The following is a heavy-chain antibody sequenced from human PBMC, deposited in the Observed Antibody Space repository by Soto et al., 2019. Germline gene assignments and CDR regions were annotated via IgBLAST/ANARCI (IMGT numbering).Heavy chain of an antibody. V-gene: IGHV5-51*01. D-gene: IGHD3-3*01. CDR2: IYPSDSDT. J-gene: IGHJ4*02. CDR3: ARGGVSTRTFDY. Sequence: GESLKLSCKGSGYNFAGYWIAWVRQMPGKGLELMGIIYPSDSDTRYRPSFQGQVTISADKSISSAYLQWSSLRASDTAMYYCARGGVSTRTFDYWGQGTPVTVSS. CDR1: GYNFAGYW.